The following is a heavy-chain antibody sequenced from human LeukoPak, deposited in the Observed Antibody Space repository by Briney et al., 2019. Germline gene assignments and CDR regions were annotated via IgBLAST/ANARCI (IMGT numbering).Heavy chain of an antibody. CDR1: GYTFTGYY. CDR3: ARDWVAAAGPYYYYYGMDV. CDR2: INPNSGGT. V-gene: IGHV1-2*04. D-gene: IGHD6-13*01. J-gene: IGHJ6*02. Sequence: ASVKVSCKAPGYTFTGYYMHWVRQAPGQGLEWMGWINPNSGGTNYAQKFQGWVTMTRDTSISTAYMELSRLRSDDTAVYYCARDWVAAAGPYYYYYGMDVWGQGTTVTVSS.